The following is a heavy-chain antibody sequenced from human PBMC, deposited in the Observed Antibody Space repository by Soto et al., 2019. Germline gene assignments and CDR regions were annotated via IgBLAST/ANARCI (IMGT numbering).Heavy chain of an antibody. V-gene: IGHV1-18*01. CDR2: ISAYNGNT. CDR1: GYTFTSYG. J-gene: IGHJ6*02. Sequence: GASVKVSCKASGYTFTSYGISWVRQAPGQGLEWMGWISAYNGNTNYAQKLQGRVTMTTDTSTSTAYMELRSLRSDDTAVYYCARDKGYYYDSSGYYPYYYGMDVWGQGTTVTVSS. D-gene: IGHD3-22*01. CDR3: ARDKGYYYDSSGYYPYYYGMDV.